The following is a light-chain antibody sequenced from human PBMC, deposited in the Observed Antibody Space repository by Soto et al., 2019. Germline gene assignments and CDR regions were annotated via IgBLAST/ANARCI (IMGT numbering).Light chain of an antibody. CDR2: GAS. CDR1: QSVRSSY. Sequence: EIVLTQSPGTLSLSPGERATLSCRASQSVRSSYVAWYQQKPGQAPRLLMYGASTRATGIPDRFSGSGSGTDFTLTISRLEPEDFAVYYCKQYGSSPGTLGGGTKVDIK. CDR3: KQYGSSPGT. J-gene: IGKJ4*01. V-gene: IGKV3-20*01.